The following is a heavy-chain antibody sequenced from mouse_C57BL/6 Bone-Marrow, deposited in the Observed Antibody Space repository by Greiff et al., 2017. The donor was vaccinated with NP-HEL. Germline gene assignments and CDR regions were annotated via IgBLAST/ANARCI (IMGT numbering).Heavy chain of an antibody. J-gene: IGHJ1*03. D-gene: IGHD1-1*01. CDR2: INPYNGGT. CDR3: AVRDYGSSYWYFDV. Sequence: EVQLQQSGPVLVKPGASVKMSCKASGYTFTDYYMNWVKQSHGKSLEWIGVINPYNGGTSYNQKFKGKATLTVDKSSSTAYMELNSLTSEDSAVYYCAVRDYGSSYWYFDVWGTGTTVTVSS. CDR1: GYTFTDYY. V-gene: IGHV1-19*01.